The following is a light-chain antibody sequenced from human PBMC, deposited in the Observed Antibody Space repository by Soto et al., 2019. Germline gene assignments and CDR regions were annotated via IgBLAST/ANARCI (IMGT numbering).Light chain of an antibody. CDR2: EVT. Sequence: QSALTQPASVSGSLGQSITISCTGTSSDVGGYKYVSWYRQHPGKPPKLMIYEVTSRPSGVSNRFSGSKSGNTASLTISGLQADEEADYYCSSRTSISTVIFGGGTKLTVL. V-gene: IGLV2-14*03. CDR3: SSRTSISTVI. J-gene: IGLJ2*01. CDR1: SSDVGGYKY.